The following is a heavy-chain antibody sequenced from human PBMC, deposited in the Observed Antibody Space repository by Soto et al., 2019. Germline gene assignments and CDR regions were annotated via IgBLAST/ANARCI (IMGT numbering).Heavy chain of an antibody. V-gene: IGHV3-23*01. J-gene: IGHJ3*02. CDR1: GFTFSSYW. Sequence: GGSLRLSCAASGFTFSSYWMNWVRQAPGKGLEWVSNISNGGGSTYYADSVKGRFTISIDNSKNTLYLHMNSLRAEDMAVYYCARDYDRSDAFDIWGQGTMVTVSS. CDR3: ARDYDRSDAFDI. D-gene: IGHD3-3*01. CDR2: ISNGGGST.